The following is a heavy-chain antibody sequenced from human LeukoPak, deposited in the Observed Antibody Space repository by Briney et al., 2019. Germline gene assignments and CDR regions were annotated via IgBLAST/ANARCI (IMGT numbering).Heavy chain of an antibody. V-gene: IGHV1-69*04. CDR3: ARDMGDYDYVWGSYRYTHFDY. Sequence: ASVKVSCKASGGTFSSYAISWVRQAPGQGLEWMGRIIPIRGIANYAQKFQGRVTITADKSTSTAYMELSSLRSEDTAVYYCARDMGDYDYVWGSYRYTHFDYWGQGTLVTVSS. D-gene: IGHD3-16*02. CDR2: IIPIRGIA. J-gene: IGHJ4*02. CDR1: GGTFSSYA.